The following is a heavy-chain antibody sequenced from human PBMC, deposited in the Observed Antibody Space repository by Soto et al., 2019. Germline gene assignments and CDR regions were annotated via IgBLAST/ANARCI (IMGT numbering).Heavy chain of an antibody. CDR1: GCTFSSFA. Sequence: PGVPMKISCAASGCTFSSFALSWVRQTPGKGLEWVSAISGSGDGTDYADSVKGRFTISRDNSKNTLYLQMNSLRAEDTAVYYCAGPGYSSQDYWGQGALVTVSS. J-gene: IGHJ4*02. D-gene: IGHD5-18*01. CDR3: AGPGYSSQDY. V-gene: IGHV3-23*01. CDR2: ISGSGDGT.